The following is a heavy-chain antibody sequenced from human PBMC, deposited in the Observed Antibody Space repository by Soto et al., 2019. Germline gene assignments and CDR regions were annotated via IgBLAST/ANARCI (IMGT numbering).Heavy chain of an antibody. CDR3: ARGNAGRAAFDI. J-gene: IGHJ3*02. CDR1: GFTVSSNY. CDR2: IYSGGST. Sequence: ESLKISCAASGFTVSSNYMSWVRQAPGKGLEWVSVIYSGGSTYYADSVKGRFTISRHNSKNTLYLQMNSLRAEDTAVYYCARGNAGRAAFDIWGQGTMVTVSS. V-gene: IGHV3-53*04.